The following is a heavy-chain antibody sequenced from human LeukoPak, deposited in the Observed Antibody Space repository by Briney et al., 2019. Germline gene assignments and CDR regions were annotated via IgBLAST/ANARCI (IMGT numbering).Heavy chain of an antibody. V-gene: IGHV4-39*01. Sequence: SETLSLTCTVSGDSISSSSSYWGWVRQPPGKGLEWIGSIYYSGRPYYSPSLRSRVTMSVDTSKNQFSLKLSSVTAADTAVYYCVRHYYDSTGFDRSYYYYGMDVWGHETVVTVSS. CDR2: IYYSGRP. CDR3: VRHYYDSTGFDRSYYYYGMDV. D-gene: IGHD3-22*01. CDR1: GDSISSSSSY. J-gene: IGHJ6*02.